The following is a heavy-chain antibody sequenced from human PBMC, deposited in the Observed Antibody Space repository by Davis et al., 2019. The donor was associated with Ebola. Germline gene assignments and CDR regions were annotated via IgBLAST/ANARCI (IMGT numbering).Heavy chain of an antibody. CDR2: IYSGGST. Sequence: PGGSLRLSCAASGFTVSSNYMSWVRQAPGKGLEWVSVIYSGGSTYYADSVKGRFTISRDNSKNTLYLQMNSLRAEDTAVYYCARDSTFGGVIVWYYGMDVWGQGTTVTVSS. CDR1: GFTVSSNY. J-gene: IGHJ6*02. CDR3: ARDSTFGGVIVWYYGMDV. D-gene: IGHD3-16*02. V-gene: IGHV3-53*01.